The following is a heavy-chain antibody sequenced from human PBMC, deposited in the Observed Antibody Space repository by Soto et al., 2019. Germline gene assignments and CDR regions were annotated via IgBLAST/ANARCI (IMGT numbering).Heavy chain of an antibody. CDR2: ASHDGSNK. Sequence: PGGSLRLSCAASGFIFTSYAMHWVRQAPGKGLEWVAVASHDGSNKNYADSVEGRFTISRDNSKNTLYLQMNSLRAEDTAVYYCAKGRRNFADWYFDLWGRGSLVTVSS. CDR3: AKGRRNFADWYFDL. D-gene: IGHD6-25*01. J-gene: IGHJ2*01. V-gene: IGHV3-30*18. CDR1: GFIFTSYA.